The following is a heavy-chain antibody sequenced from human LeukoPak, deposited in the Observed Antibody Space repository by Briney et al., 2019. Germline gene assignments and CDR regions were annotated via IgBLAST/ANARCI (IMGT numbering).Heavy chain of an antibody. CDR2: INQTGKPNYNPSLT. D-gene: IGHD3-3*01. V-gene: IGHV4-39*07. CDR1: GGSISSSSYY. CDR3: ARVRHDPLEYGYYMDV. Sequence: PSETLSLTCTVSGGSISSSSYYWGWIRQTPAKGLEWIGEINQTGKPNYNPSLTDYNPSLKSRVTISVDSSRNQLSLKVISVTAADTGVYYCARVRHDPLEYGYYMDVWGTGTTVTVSS. J-gene: IGHJ6*03.